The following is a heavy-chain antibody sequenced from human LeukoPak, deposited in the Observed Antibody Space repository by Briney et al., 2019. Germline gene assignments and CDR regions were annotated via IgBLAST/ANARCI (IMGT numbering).Heavy chain of an antibody. J-gene: IGHJ4*02. Sequence: SETLSLTCAVYGGSFRGYYWSWIRQPPGKGLEWIGEINHSGSTNYNPSLKSRVTISVDTSKNQFSLKLSSVTAADTAVYYCARGLLSFDYWGQGTLVTASS. CDR1: GGSFRGYY. V-gene: IGHV4-34*01. CDR3: ARGLLSFDY. D-gene: IGHD2-15*01. CDR2: INHSGST.